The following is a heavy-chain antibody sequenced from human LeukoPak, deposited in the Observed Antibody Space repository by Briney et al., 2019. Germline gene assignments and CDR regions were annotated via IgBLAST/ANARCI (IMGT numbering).Heavy chain of an antibody. J-gene: IGHJ3*02. V-gene: IGHV4-39*01. CDR3: ARRSGTYHAFDI. CDR1: GGSINSTSYY. CDR2: FYYTGST. D-gene: IGHD1-26*01. Sequence: SETLSLTCTVSGGSINSTSYYWGWIRQPPGKGLEWIGSFYYTGSTFYSPSLKSRATISVDTSKNQFSLKLSSVTAADTAVYYCARRSGTYHAFDIWGQGTMVTVSS.